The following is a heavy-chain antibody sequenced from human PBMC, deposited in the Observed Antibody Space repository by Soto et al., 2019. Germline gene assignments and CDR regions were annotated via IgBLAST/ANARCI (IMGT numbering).Heavy chain of an antibody. J-gene: IGHJ6*02. CDR1: GFTVSSNY. CDR2: IYSGGST. V-gene: IGHV3-53*01. CDR3: ARDKTVTTTRIRVHYYYYYGMDV. D-gene: IGHD4-17*01. Sequence: PGGSLRLSCAASGFTVSSNYMSWVRQAPGKGLEWVSVIYSGGSTYYADSVKGRFTISRDNSKNTLYLQMNSLRAEDTVVYYCARDKTVTTTRIRVHYYYYYGMDVWGQGTTVTVSS.